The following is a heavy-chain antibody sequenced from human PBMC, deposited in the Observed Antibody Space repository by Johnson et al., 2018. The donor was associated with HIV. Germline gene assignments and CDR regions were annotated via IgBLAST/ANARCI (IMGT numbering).Heavy chain of an antibody. CDR3: ARVRAGRENAFDI. J-gene: IGHJ3*02. CDR1: GFTFSSYG. V-gene: IGHV3-30*03. D-gene: IGHD1-26*01. Sequence: VQLVESGGGVVQPGRSLRLSCAASGFTFSSYGMHWVRQAPGKGLEWVAVISYDGSNKYYADSVKGRFTISRDNSKNTLYLQMNSLRAEDTAIYYCARVRAGRENAFDIWGQGTMVTVSS. CDR2: ISYDGSNK.